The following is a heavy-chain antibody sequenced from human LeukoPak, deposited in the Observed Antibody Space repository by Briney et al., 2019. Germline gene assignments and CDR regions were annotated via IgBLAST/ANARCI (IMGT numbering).Heavy chain of an antibody. D-gene: IGHD3-22*01. CDR1: GFTFSSYG. V-gene: IGHV3-33*01. Sequence: PGGSLRLSCAASGFTFSSYGMHWVRQAPGKGLEWVAVIWYDGSNKYYADSVKGRFTISRDNSKNTLYLQMNSLRAEDTAVYYCARDRWLLDYYDSSGYTGFDYWGQGTLVTVSS. J-gene: IGHJ4*02. CDR3: ARDRWLLDYYDSSGYTGFDY. CDR2: IWYDGSNK.